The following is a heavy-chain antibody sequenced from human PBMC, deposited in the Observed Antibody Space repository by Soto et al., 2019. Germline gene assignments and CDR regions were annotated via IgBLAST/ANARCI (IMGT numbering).Heavy chain of an antibody. D-gene: IGHD5-12*01. CDR3: ARVGDDIVATIFDY. Sequence: SETLSLTCTVSGGSISSGGYYWSWIRQHPGKGLEWIGYIYYSGSTYYNPPLKSRVTISVDTSKNQFSLKLSSVTAADTAVYYCARVGDDIVATIFDYWGQGTLVTVSS. V-gene: IGHV4-31*03. CDR2: IYYSGST. CDR1: GGSISSGGYY. J-gene: IGHJ4*02.